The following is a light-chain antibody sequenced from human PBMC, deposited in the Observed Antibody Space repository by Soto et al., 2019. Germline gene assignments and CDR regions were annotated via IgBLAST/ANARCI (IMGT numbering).Light chain of an antibody. J-gene: IGKJ5*01. V-gene: IGKV3-11*01. CDR3: QQRSN. Sequence: EIVLSQSLAILSVYPGERATLSCRASQSISRSLAWYQQKPGQAPRLLIYGASNRATGIPARFSGSGSGTDFTLTISSLEPEDFAVYYCQQRSNFGQGRLPEV. CDR1: QSISRS. CDR2: GAS.